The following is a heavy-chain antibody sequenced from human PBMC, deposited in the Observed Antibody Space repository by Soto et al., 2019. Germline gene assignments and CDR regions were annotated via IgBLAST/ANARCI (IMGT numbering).Heavy chain of an antibody. Sequence: SXGSLRLSCAASGFSFSSYDVHWVRQAPGKGLEWVALISYDGSRKYYADSVKGLFTISRDNSKNTLYLEVNSLRTEDTAVYYCAKAYSGPFDVWGQGKMVTVS. CDR3: AKAYSGPFDV. D-gene: IGHD1-26*01. CDR2: ISYDGSRK. CDR1: GFSFSSYD. J-gene: IGHJ3*01. V-gene: IGHV3-30*18.